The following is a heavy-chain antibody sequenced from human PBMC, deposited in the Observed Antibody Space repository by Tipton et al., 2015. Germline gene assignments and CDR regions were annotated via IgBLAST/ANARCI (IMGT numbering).Heavy chain of an antibody. CDR2: ISNDGSNK. CDR3: AKDRDSPPRITMVRGATAYDH. CDR1: AIAFSNWG. V-gene: IGHV3-30*18. Sequence: SLRLSCAASAIAFSNWGMHWVRQAPGKGLEWVAFISNDGSNKYHADSVKGRFTISRDNSKNTLYLQMNSLRAEDTAVYYCAKDRDSPPRITMVRGATAYDHWGQGILVTVSS. D-gene: IGHD3-10*01. J-gene: IGHJ4*02.